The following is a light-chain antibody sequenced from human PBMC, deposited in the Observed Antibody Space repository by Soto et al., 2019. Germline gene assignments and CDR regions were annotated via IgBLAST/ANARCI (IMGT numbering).Light chain of an antibody. J-gene: IGKJ1*01. V-gene: IGKV3-15*01. CDR3: QQYDDWLPWT. Sequence: IVMTQSPATLSVSPGERATLSCRTSQSVSSKLAWYQQKPGQGPRLLIYDTSTRATGIPARFSGSGSGTDFTLTISSLHSEDFAVSYRQQYDDWLPWTFGQGTKVEIK. CDR1: QSVSSK. CDR2: DTS.